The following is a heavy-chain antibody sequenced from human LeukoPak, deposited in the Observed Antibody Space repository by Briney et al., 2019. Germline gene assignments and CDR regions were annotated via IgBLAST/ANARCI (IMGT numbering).Heavy chain of an antibody. J-gene: IGHJ4*02. Sequence: GASAKVSCKTSGYTFIGHYIHWVRQAPGQGLEWMGWINPNGGGTNYAQNFQGRFTMTRDTSISTAYMELSSLTSDDTAVYYCARGLWLTDYWGQGTLVTVSS. V-gene: IGHV1-2*02. CDR1: GYTFIGHY. CDR2: INPNGGGT. CDR3: ARGLWLTDY. D-gene: IGHD6-19*01.